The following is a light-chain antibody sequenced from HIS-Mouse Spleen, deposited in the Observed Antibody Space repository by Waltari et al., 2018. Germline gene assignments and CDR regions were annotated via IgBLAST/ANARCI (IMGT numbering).Light chain of an antibody. J-gene: IGLJ3*02. CDR1: RSDVGSYHL. V-gene: IGLV2-23*01. CDR2: EGS. CDR3: CSYAGSSTWV. Sequence: QSALSQPASVSGSPGQSIPISCPGTRSDVGSYHLVSWYQQHPGKAPKLMIYEGSKRPSGVSNRFSGSKSGNTASLTISGLQAEDEADYYCCSYAGSSTWVFGGGTKLTVL.